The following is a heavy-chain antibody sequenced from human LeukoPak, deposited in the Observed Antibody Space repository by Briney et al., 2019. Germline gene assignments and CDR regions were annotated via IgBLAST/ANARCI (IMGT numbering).Heavy chain of an antibody. D-gene: IGHD2-2*03. CDR3: ARVDPKAPGDYS. Sequence: GGSLRLSCAASGFTFSSYWMHWVRQAPGKGLVWVSRINSDASSTKYADSVKGRFTISRDHAKNTLYVQMSNLRAEDTAVYYCARVDPKAPGDYSWGRGTLVTVSS. CDR1: GFTFSSYW. V-gene: IGHV3-74*03. CDR2: INSDASST. J-gene: IGHJ4*02.